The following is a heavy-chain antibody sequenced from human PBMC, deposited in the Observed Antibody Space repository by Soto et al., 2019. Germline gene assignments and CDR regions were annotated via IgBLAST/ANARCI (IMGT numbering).Heavy chain of an antibody. Sequence: SLRLSCAASGFTVTSNYMSWVRQAPGKGLEWVSVIYSGGSTYYADSVKGRFTISRDNSKNTLYLQMNSLRAEDTAVYYCARDPVVPAAIGRYYYGMDVWGQGTTVTVSS. CDR2: IYSGGST. V-gene: IGHV3-53*01. CDR3: ARDPVVPAAIGRYYYGMDV. CDR1: GFTVTSNY. D-gene: IGHD2-2*01. J-gene: IGHJ6*02.